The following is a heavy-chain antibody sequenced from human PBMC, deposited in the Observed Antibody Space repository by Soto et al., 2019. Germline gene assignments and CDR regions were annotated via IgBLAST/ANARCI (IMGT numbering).Heavy chain of an antibody. D-gene: IGHD5-12*01. CDR3: ASEDVVANGYFDY. V-gene: IGHV3-30*03. Sequence: QVQLVESGGGVVQPGRSLRLSCAASGFTFSSYGMHWVRQAPGKGLEWVAVISYDGSNKYYADSVKGRFTISRDNSKNTLYLQMNSLRAEDTAVYYCASEDVVANGYFDYWGQGTLVTVSS. J-gene: IGHJ4*02. CDR1: GFTFSSYG. CDR2: ISYDGSNK.